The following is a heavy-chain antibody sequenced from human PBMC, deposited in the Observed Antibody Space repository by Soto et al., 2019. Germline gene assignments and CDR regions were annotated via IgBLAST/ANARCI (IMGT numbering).Heavy chain of an antibody. V-gene: IGHV3-74*01. CDR3: ARVPTHYDFWSGPGDY. J-gene: IGHJ4*02. D-gene: IGHD3-3*01. CDR2: INSDGSST. Sequence: EVQLVESGGGLVQPGGSLRLSCAASGFIFSSHWMHWVRQAPGRGLVWVSRINSDGSSTSYADSVKGRFTISRDNAKNTLYLQMNSLRAEDTAVYYCARVPTHYDFWSGPGDYWGQGTLVTVSS. CDR1: GFIFSSHW.